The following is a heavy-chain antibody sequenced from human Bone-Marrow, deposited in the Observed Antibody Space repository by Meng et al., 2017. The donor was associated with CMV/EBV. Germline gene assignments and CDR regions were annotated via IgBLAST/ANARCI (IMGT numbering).Heavy chain of an antibody. CDR1: GYSISSGYY. CDR3: ARDRYYDFWSGPSQGMDV. Sequence: GSLRLSCTVSGYSISSGYYWGWIRQPPGKGLEWIGSIYHSGSTYYNPSLKSRVTISVDTSKNQFSLKLSSVTAADTAVYYCARDRYYDFWSGPSQGMDVWGQGTTVTVSS. V-gene: IGHV4-38-2*02. D-gene: IGHD3-3*01. J-gene: IGHJ6*02. CDR2: IYHSGST.